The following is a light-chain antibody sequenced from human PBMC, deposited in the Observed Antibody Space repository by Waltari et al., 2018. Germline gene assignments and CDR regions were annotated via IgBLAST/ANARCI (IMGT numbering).Light chain of an antibody. Sequence: QSALTQPPSASGSPGPSVTISCAGPSSDIGTYNYVSWYQQHPGKAPKLIIYEVSKRPSGVPDRFSGSKSGNTASLTVSGLQAEDEADYYCGSYAGHNNIGVFGGGTKLTVL. V-gene: IGLV2-8*01. CDR2: EVS. CDR1: SSDIGTYNY. CDR3: GSYAGHNNIGV. J-gene: IGLJ2*01.